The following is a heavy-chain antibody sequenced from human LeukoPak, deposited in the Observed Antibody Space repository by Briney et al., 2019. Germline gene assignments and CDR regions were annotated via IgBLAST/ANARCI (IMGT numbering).Heavy chain of an antibody. CDR1: GGSISSYY. D-gene: IGHD2-2*01. V-gene: IGHV4-34*01. J-gene: IGHJ4*02. CDR3: ARKEYCSSTSCPWYFDY. Sequence: SETLSLTCTVSGGSISSYYWSWIRQPPGKGLEWIGEINHSGSTNYNPSLKSRVTISVDTSKNQFSLKLSSVTAADTAVYYCARKEYCSSTSCPWYFDYWGQGTLVTVSS. CDR2: INHSGST.